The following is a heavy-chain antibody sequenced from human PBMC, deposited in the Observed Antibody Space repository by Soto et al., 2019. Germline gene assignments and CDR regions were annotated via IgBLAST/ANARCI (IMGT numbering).Heavy chain of an antibody. V-gene: IGHV1-69*06. Sequence: GASVKVSCKASGGTFSSYAISWVRQAPGQGLEWMGGIIPIFGTANYAQKFQGRVTITADKSTSTAYMELSSLRSEDTAVYYCALEGGATTHDAFDIWGQGTMVTVSS. D-gene: IGHD1-26*01. J-gene: IGHJ3*02. CDR2: IIPIFGTA. CDR1: GGTFSSYA. CDR3: ALEGGATTHDAFDI.